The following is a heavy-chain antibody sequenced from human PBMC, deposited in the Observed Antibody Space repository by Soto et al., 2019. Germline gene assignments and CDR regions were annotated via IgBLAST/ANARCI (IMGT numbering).Heavy chain of an antibody. CDR2: LTSSGLKT. V-gene: IGHV3-23*01. D-gene: IGHD2-8*01. CDR3: AKGLGNANEX. CDR1: GFKFGSYG. J-gene: IGHJ6*02. Sequence: PEGSLRLSCSASGFKFGSYGMSWVRQAPGKGLEWVSGLTSSGLKTYYTDSVKGRFTISRDNSRNTVYLQMSGLRVEDTAVFHCAKGLGNANEXWGQGTTVTVSX.